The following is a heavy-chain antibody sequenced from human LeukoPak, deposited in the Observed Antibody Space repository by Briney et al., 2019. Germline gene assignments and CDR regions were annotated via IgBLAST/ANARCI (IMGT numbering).Heavy chain of an antibody. CDR2: INTNTGNP. Sequence: GASVKVSCEASGYTFTSYAMNWVRQAPGQGLEWMGWINTNTGNPTYAQGFTGRFVFSLDTSVSTAYLQISSLKAEDTAVYYCARDGAAMVRYYGMDVWGQGTTVTVSS. J-gene: IGHJ6*02. CDR1: GYTFTSYA. V-gene: IGHV7-4-1*02. D-gene: IGHD3-10*01. CDR3: ARDGAAMVRYYGMDV.